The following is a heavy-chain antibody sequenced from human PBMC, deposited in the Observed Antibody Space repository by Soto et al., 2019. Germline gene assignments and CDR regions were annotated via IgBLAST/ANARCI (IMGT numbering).Heavy chain of an antibody. CDR1: GFSFSTYW. J-gene: IGHJ6*02. Sequence: EVQLVESGGGLVQPGGSLRLSCAASGFSFSTYWMHWVRQAPGKGLVWVSRIENEGSGSSYADSVKGRFTISRDNPKNPLYLQTNSLRAEDTAVYYCASTITMVRGHGMAVWGRGTTVTVSS. D-gene: IGHD3-10*01. CDR2: IENEGSGS. V-gene: IGHV3-74*01. CDR3: ASTITMVRGHGMAV.